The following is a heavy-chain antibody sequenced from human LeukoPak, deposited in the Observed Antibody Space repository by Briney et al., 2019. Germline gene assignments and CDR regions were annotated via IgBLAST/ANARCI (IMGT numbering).Heavy chain of an antibody. CDR1: GGTFSSYA. J-gene: IGHJ6*03. CDR3: ARGARRIAARPGSGNYYYYYMDV. D-gene: IGHD6-6*01. CDR2: MNPNSDNT. Sequence: ASVKVSCKASGGTFSSYAISWVRQATGQGLEWMGWMNPNSDNTNYAQKFQGRVTITRNTSISTAYMELSSLRSEDSAVYYCARGARRIAARPGSGNYYYYYMDVWGKGTTVTVSS. V-gene: IGHV1-8*03.